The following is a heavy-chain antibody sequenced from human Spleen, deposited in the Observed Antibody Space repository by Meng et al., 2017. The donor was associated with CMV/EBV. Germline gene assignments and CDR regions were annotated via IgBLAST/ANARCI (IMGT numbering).Heavy chain of an antibody. CDR3: ARDRGGAATGGMDV. CDR1: GDSVSSGGYY. J-gene: IGHJ6*02. D-gene: IGHD3-10*01. V-gene: IGHV4-61*08. Sequence: SETLSLTCTVSGDSVSSGGYYWSWFRQPPGKGLEWIGYIYYSGSTNYNPSIESRVTISVDPSKDQFSLNLSSMTAADTAVYSCARDRGGAATGGMDVWGQGTTVTVSS. CDR2: IYYSGST.